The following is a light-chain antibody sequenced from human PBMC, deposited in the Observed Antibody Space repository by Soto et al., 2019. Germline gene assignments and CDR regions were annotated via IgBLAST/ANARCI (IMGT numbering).Light chain of an antibody. CDR3: QQYNKWWT. CDR2: TIS. CDR1: ETVNSN. V-gene: IGKV3-15*01. J-gene: IGKJ1*01. Sequence: EVVMTQSPATLSVSPGERATLSCRASETVNSNSAWYQQKPGQAPRLLIYTISIRATGVPARFSGSGSGTEFTLTISSLQSEDFGVYYCQQYNKWWTFGQGTKVDIK.